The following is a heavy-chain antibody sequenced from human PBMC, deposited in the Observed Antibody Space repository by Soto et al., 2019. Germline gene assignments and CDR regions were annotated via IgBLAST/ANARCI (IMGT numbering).Heavy chain of an antibody. Sequence: SETLSLTCTVSGGSIRSGGYYWSWVRQNPRKGLEWIGNIYYSGNTYYNPSLKSRLTISVDTSKNQFSLNLSSVTAADTAVYYCARDRLMATAGTARHYFGLDVWGQGTTVT. CDR1: GGSIRSGGYY. J-gene: IGHJ6*02. CDR2: IYYSGNT. CDR3: ARDRLMATAGTARHYFGLDV. D-gene: IGHD5-18*01. V-gene: IGHV4-31*03.